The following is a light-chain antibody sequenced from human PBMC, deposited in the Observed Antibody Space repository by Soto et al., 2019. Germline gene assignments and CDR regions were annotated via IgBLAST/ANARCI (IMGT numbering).Light chain of an antibody. CDR3: QQSFNLPRT. J-gene: IGKJ1*01. CDR2: AAS. CDR1: QSISSS. Sequence: DIEMTQSPSSLSASVSETLTITCRASQSISSSLNWFQHSPGQPPKLLLFAASNLHAGVPPRFSGSGSGTSFSLTIRSLQPEDFATYYCQQSFNLPRTFGPGTRVEFK. V-gene: IGKV1-39*01.